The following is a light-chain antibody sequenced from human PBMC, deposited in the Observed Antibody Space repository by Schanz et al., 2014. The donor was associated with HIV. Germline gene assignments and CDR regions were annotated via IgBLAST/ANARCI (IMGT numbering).Light chain of an antibody. CDR1: SSNIGSNF. CDR2: RNN. J-gene: IGLJ1*01. CDR3: CSYAGTYPPLYV. V-gene: IGLV1-47*01. Sequence: QSVLTQPPSASGTPGQRVTISCSGSSSNIGSNFGYWYQQLPGTAPKLLIYRNNQRPSGVPDRFSGSKSGTSASLAISGLQAEDEADYYCCSYAGTYPPLYVFGSGTKLTVL.